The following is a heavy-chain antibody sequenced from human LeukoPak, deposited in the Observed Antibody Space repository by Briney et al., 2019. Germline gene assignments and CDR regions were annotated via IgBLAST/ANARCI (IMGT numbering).Heavy chain of an antibody. D-gene: IGHD5-18*01. CDR1: GFTFSSYA. Sequence: GGSLRLSCAASGFTFSSYAMSWVRQAPGKGRECGSAISGSGGSTYYADSVKGRFTISRDNSKNTLYLQMNSLRAEDTAVYYCAKRGYIYGPNHYYFDYWGQGTLVTVSS. CDR2: ISGSGGST. V-gene: IGHV3-23*01. CDR3: AKRGYIYGPNHYYFDY. J-gene: IGHJ4*02.